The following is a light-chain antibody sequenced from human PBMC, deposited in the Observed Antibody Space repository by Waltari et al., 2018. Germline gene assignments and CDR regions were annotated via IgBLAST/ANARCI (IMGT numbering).Light chain of an antibody. CDR1: QSVSRT. V-gene: IGKV3-20*01. J-gene: IGKJ1*01. Sequence: EIVLTQSPGTLSLSPGERATLSCRASQSVSRTLAWYQQKPGQAPSLLIHAASTRAPGIPDRFSGSGSGTDFSLTISRLEPEDFAVYYCQHYVRLPATFGQGTKVEIK. CDR3: QHYVRLPAT. CDR2: AAS.